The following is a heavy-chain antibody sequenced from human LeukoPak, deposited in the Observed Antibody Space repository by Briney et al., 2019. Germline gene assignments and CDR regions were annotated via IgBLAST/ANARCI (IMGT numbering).Heavy chain of an antibody. D-gene: IGHD3-10*01. V-gene: IGHV5-51*01. Sequence: GESLKISCKGSGYSFTSYWIGWVRQMPGKGLEWMGIIYPGDSDTRYSPSFQGQVTISADKSISTAYLQWSSLKASDTAMYYCARLMTMFRGVTILYNWFDPWGQGTLVTVSS. J-gene: IGHJ5*02. CDR1: GYSFTSYW. CDR2: IYPGDSDT. CDR3: ARLMTMFRGVTILYNWFDP.